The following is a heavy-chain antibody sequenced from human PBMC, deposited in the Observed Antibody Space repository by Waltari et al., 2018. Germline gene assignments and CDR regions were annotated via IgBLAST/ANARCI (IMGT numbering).Heavy chain of an antibody. D-gene: IGHD6-13*01. J-gene: IGHJ4*02. CDR2: IIPIFGTA. V-gene: IGHV1-69*05. CDR3: ARVGSNLAAAGNGNFDY. CDR1: GGTFSSYA. Sequence: QVQLVQSGAEVKKPGSSVKVSCKASGGTFSSYAISWVRQAPGQGLEWMGGIIPIFGTANDAQKFQGRVTITTDEATSTAYMELRSLRSDDTAVYYCARVGSNLAAAGNGNFDYWGQGTLVTVSS.